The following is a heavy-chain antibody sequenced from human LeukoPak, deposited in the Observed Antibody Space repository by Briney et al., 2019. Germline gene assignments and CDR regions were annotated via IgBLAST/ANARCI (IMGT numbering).Heavy chain of an antibody. D-gene: IGHD7-27*01. CDR3: ARGRTGDIIDY. J-gene: IGHJ4*02. Sequence: GASVKVSCKASGYTFTSYDINWVRQATGQGLEWMGWMNPNSGNTGYAQKCQGRVTMTRNTSISTAYMELSSLRPEATAVYYCARGRTGDIIDYWGQGTLVTVSS. V-gene: IGHV1-8*01. CDR1: GYTFTSYD. CDR2: MNPNSGNT.